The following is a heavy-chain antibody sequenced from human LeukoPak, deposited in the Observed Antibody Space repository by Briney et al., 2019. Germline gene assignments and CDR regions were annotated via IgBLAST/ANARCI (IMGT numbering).Heavy chain of an antibody. CDR2: IRYDGSNE. CDR1: GFTFSGCG. V-gene: IGHV3-30*02. CDR3: TRDSEGGSYYMNYYYYGMDV. J-gene: IGHJ6*02. Sequence: GGSLRLSCAASGFTFSGCGMHWVRQAPGKGLEWVTFIRYDGSNEYYADSVKGRFTISRDNSKNTLFLQMNSLRPEDTAVYYCTRDSEGGSYYMNYYYYGMDVWGQGTTVTVSS. D-gene: IGHD1-26*01.